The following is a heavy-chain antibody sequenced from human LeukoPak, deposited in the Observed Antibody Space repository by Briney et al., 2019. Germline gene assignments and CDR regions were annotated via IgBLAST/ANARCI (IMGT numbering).Heavy chain of an antibody. Sequence: GGSLRLSCAASGFTFDDYGMSWVRQAPGKGLEWVSGINWNGGSTGYADSVKGRFTISRDNAKNSLYLQMNSLRAEDTAVYYCAKGRHYYGSGSLLFDYWGQGTLVTVSS. CDR1: GFTFDDYG. CDR2: INWNGGST. D-gene: IGHD3-10*01. J-gene: IGHJ4*02. V-gene: IGHV3-20*04. CDR3: AKGRHYYGSGSLLFDY.